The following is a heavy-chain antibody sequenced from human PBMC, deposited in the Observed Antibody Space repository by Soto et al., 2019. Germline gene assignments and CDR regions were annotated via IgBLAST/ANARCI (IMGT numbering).Heavy chain of an antibody. CDR3: ARDMVRGLYPEYFQH. D-gene: IGHD3-10*01. V-gene: IGHV3-66*01. J-gene: IGHJ1*01. CDR1: GFTVSSNY. Sequence: GGSLRLSCAASGFTVSSNYMSWVRQAPGKGLEWASVIYSGGSTYYADSMKGRFTISRDNSKNTLYLQMNSLRAEDTAVYYCARDMVRGLYPEYFQHWGQGT. CDR2: IYSGGST.